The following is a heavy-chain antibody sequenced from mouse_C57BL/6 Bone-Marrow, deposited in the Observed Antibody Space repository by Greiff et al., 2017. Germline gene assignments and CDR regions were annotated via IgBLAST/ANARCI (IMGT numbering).Heavy chain of an antibody. CDR3: AREGDYYGYDGAWFAY. Sequence: EVKLQESEGGLVQPGSSMKLSCTASGFTFSDYYMAWVRQVPEKGLEWVANINYDGSSTYYLDSLKGRFIISRDNAKNILYLQMSSLKSEDTATYYCAREGDYYGYDGAWFAYWGQGTLVTVSA. D-gene: IGHD2-2*01. V-gene: IGHV5-16*01. CDR2: INYDGSST. CDR1: GFTFSDYY. J-gene: IGHJ3*01.